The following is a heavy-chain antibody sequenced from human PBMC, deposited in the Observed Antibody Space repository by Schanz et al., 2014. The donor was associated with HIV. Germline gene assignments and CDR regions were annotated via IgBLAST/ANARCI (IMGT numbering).Heavy chain of an antibody. D-gene: IGHD3-10*01. CDR2: VWYDGSNK. J-gene: IGHJ4*02. CDR1: GFTFSSYS. CDR3: ARDGSLNRGFDY. V-gene: IGHV3-33*08. Sequence: VQLVESGGGLVQPGGSLRLSCAASGFTFSSYSMNWVRQAPGKGLEWVALVWYDGSNKYYVDSVKGRFTISRDNSKNTLHLQMNSLRAEDTAVYYCARDGSLNRGFDYWGQGTLVTVSS.